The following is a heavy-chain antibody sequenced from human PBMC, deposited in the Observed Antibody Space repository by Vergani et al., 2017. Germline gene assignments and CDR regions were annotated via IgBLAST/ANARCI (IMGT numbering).Heavy chain of an antibody. CDR1: GFTFSSYW. J-gene: IGHJ4*02. Sequence: EVQLVESGGGLVQPGGSLRLSCAASGFTFSSYWMSWVRQAPGKGLEWVANIKQDGSEKYFVDSVEGRFTISRDNAKNSLYLQMNSLRAADTAVYYCASNIAARPLGYFDYWGQGTLVTVSS. CDR3: ASNIAARPLGYFDY. D-gene: IGHD6-6*01. CDR2: IKQDGSEK. V-gene: IGHV3-7*01.